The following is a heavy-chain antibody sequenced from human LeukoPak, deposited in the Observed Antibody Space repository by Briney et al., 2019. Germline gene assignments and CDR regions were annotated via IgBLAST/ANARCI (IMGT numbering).Heavy chain of an antibody. Sequence: GASVKVSCKASGGTFSSYTISWVRQAPGQGLEWMGRIIPILGIANYAQKLQGRVTITADKSTSTAYMELSSLRSEDTAVYYCARGYCSGGSCYSFDPWGQGTLVTVSS. CDR3: ARGYCSGGSCYSFDP. V-gene: IGHV1-69*02. D-gene: IGHD2-15*01. J-gene: IGHJ5*02. CDR1: GGTFSSYT. CDR2: IIPILGIA.